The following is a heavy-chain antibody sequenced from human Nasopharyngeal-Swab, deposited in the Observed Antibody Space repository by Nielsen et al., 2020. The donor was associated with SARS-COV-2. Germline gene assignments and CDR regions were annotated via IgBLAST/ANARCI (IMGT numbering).Heavy chain of an antibody. CDR1: GGSFSSYY. V-gene: IGHV4-34*01. J-gene: IGHJ5*02. D-gene: IGHD2-2*01. CDR3: AGFIVVVPAAIYWFDP. Sequence: PETLSLTCAVYGGSFSSYYWSWIRQPPGKGLEWIGEINHSGSTNYKPSLKSRVTISVDTSNNQFSMKLSSVTAADTAVYYCAGFIVVVPAAIYWFDPWGQGTLVTVSS. CDR2: INHSGST.